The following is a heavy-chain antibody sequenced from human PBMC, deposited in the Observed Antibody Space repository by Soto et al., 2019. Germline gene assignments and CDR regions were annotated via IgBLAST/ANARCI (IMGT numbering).Heavy chain of an antibody. CDR1: GFTFTNYA. CDR2: VSDSGVTT. J-gene: IGHJ4*02. V-gene: IGHV3-23*01. D-gene: IGHD3-22*01. Sequence: GGSLRLSCAASGFTFTNYAMSWVRQAPGKGLEWVSGVSDSGVTTYYADSVKGRFTISRDNSKNTLYLQMNSLRGDDTAVYYCVQRGGSGYYGAFDYWGQGTLVTVSS. CDR3: VQRGGSGYYGAFDY.